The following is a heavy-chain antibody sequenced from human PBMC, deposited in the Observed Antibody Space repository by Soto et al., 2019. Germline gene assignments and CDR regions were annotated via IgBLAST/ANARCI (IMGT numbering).Heavy chain of an antibody. CDR3: ARDTAAYCGGDCYSYYLLAF. D-gene: IGHD2-21*02. CDR2: IYSGGST. J-gene: IGHJ6*02. V-gene: IGHV3-53*01. Sequence: GGSLRLSCAASGFTVSSNYMSWVRQAPGKGLEWVSVIYSGGSTYYADSVKGRFTISRDNSKNTLYLQMNSLRAEDTAVYYCARDTAAYCGGDCYSYYLLAFSRQRTSVTVSS. CDR1: GFTVSSNY.